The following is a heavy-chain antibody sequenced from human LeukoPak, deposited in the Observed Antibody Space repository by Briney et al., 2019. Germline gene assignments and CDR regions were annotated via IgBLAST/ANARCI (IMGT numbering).Heavy chain of an antibody. V-gene: IGHV3-74*01. J-gene: IGHJ5*01. CDR1: GFTFSNAW. Sequence: GGSLRLSCAASGFTFSNAWMNWVRQAPGKGLVWVSRINSDASNIKYADSVKGRFTISRDNSKNTLYLQMNSLRAEDTAVYYCARGKLFYDSSGDGDWFDSWGQGTLVTVSS. CDR3: ARGKLFYDSSGDGDWFDS. CDR2: INSDASNI. D-gene: IGHD3-22*01.